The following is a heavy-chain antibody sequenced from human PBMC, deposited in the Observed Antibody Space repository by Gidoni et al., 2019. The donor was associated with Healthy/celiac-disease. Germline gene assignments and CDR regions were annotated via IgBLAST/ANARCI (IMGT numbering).Heavy chain of an antibody. D-gene: IGHD4-4*01. J-gene: IGHJ6*02. Sequence: VQLLEYGGGLVQPGGSLRLSCEASVFTFSSYAMRWVRQGPGKGLEWVPAISGSGGSTYYADSVKGRFTISRDNSKNTLYLQMNSLRAEDTAVYYCAKFRNDYSNYGYYYGMDVWGQGTTVTVSS. CDR1: VFTFSSYA. CDR3: AKFRNDYSNYGYYYGMDV. V-gene: IGHV3-23*01. CDR2: ISGSGGST.